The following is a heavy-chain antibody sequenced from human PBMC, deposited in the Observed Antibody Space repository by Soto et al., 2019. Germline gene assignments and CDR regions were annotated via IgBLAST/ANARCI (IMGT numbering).Heavy chain of an antibody. CDR1: GFTFDDYA. CDR3: AKDPKPTTYCSSTSCYDKRYYFDY. V-gene: IGHV3-9*01. Sequence: GGSLRLSCAASGFTFDDYAMHWVRQAPGKGLEWVSGISWNSGSIGYADSVKGRSTISRDNAKNSLYLQMNSLRAEDTALYYCAKDPKPTTYCSSTSCYDKRYYFDYWGQGTLVTVSS. J-gene: IGHJ4*02. CDR2: ISWNSGSI. D-gene: IGHD2-2*01.